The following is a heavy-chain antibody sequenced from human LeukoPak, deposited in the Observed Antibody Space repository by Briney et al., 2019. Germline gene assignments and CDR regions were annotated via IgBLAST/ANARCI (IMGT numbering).Heavy chain of an antibody. Sequence: ASVKVSCKASGYTFTSYGISWVRQAPGQELEWMGWISAYNGNTNYAQKLQGRVTMTTDTSTSTAYMELRSLRSDDTAVYYCARDIRPYCSGGSCYLGGGYWGQGALVTVSS. CDR1: GYTFTSYG. D-gene: IGHD2-15*01. J-gene: IGHJ4*02. V-gene: IGHV1-18*01. CDR3: ARDIRPYCSGGSCYLGGGY. CDR2: ISAYNGNT.